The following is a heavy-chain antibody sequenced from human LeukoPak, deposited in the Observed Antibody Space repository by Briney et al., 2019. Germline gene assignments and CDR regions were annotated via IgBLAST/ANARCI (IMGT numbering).Heavy chain of an antibody. CDR3: ARDEGAAYYFDY. CDR1: GFTFNNYA. J-gene: IGHJ4*02. D-gene: IGHD6-25*01. V-gene: IGHV3-23*01. Sequence: GGSLRLSCAASGFTFNNYAMSWVRQAPGKGLEWVSVISGSGGGTYYADSVKGRFTISRDNSKNTLYLQMNSLRAEDTAVYYCARDEGAAYYFDYWGQGTLVTVSS. CDR2: ISGSGGGT.